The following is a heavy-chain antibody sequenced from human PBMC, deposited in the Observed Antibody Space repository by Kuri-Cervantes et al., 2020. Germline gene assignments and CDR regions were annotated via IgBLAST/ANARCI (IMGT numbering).Heavy chain of an antibody. D-gene: IGHD6-13*01. CDR3: ARSSSWYRNFDL. Sequence: GGSLRLSCKGSGYSFTSYWIGWVRQMPGKGLEWMGIIYPGDSDTRYSPSFQGQVTISADKSISTAYLQWSSLKASDTAIYYCARSSSWYRNFDLWGRGTLVTVSS. CDR1: GYSFTSYW. J-gene: IGHJ2*01. V-gene: IGHV5-51*01. CDR2: IYPGDSDT.